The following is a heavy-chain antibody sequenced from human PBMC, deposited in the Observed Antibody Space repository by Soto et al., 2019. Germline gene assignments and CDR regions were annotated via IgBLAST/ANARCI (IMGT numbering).Heavy chain of an antibody. V-gene: IGHV3-15*01. J-gene: IGHJ4*02. CDR1: GFTFSNAW. CDR3: TTEALLWFGERRGYYFDY. D-gene: IGHD3-10*01. CDR2: IKSKTDGGTT. Sequence: EVQLVESGGGLVKPGGSLRLSCAASGFTFSNAWMSWVHQAPGKGLEWVGRIKSKTDGGTTDYAAPVKGRFTISRDDSKNTLYLQMNSLKTEDTAVYYCTTEALLWFGERRGYYFDYWGQGTLVTVSS.